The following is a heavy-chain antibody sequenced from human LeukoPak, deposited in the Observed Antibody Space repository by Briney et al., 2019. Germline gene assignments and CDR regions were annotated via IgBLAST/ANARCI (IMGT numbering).Heavy chain of an antibody. J-gene: IGHJ5*02. CDR3: ARSDWFDP. CDR1: GFTLSSYW. V-gene: IGHV3-74*01. Sequence: GGSLRLSCVASGFTLSSYWMHWVRHAPGKGLVWVSRSKGDGSSTSYADSVKGRFTISRDNTKNTLYLQMNSLRAEDTAVYYCARSDWFDPWGQGTLVTVSS. CDR2: SKGDGSST.